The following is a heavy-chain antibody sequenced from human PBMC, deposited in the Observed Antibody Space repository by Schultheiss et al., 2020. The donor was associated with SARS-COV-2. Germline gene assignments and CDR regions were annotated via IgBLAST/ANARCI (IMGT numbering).Heavy chain of an antibody. CDR2: IWYDGSNK. Sequence: GESLKISCAASGFTFSNVWMNWVRQAPGKGLEWVAVIWYDGSNKYYADSVKGRFTISRDNSKNTLYLQMNSLRAEDTAVYYCASSRGYYYYYYGMDVWGQGTTVTVSS. J-gene: IGHJ6*02. V-gene: IGHV3-33*08. CDR3: ASSRGYYYYYYGMDV. CDR1: GFTFSNVW. D-gene: IGHD5-12*01.